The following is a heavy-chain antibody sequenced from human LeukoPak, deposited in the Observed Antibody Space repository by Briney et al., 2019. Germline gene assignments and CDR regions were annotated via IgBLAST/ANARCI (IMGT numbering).Heavy chain of an antibody. Sequence: GGSLRLSCAASGFTFSSYAMHWVRQAPGKGLEWVAVISYDGSNKYYADSVKGRFTIPRDNSKNTLYLQMNSLRAEDTAVYYCERDGGATTEYYFDYWGQGTLVTVSS. CDR1: GFTFSSYA. CDR3: ERDGGATTEYYFDY. CDR2: ISYDGSNK. J-gene: IGHJ4*02. V-gene: IGHV3-30-3*01. D-gene: IGHD1-26*01.